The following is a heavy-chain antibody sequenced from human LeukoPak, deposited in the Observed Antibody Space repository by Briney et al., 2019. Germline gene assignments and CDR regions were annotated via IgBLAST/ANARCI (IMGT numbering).Heavy chain of an antibody. CDR2: IYYSGST. CDR1: GASVSSSNYY. V-gene: IGHV4-61*05. CDR3: ARTYYDILTGHTTFDY. J-gene: IGHJ4*02. Sequence: SETLSLTCNVSGASVSSSNYYWGWIRQPPGKGLEWIGYIYYSGSTNYNPSLKSRVTISVDTSKNQFSLKLSSVTAADTAVYYCARTYYDILTGHTTFDYWGQGTLVTVSS. D-gene: IGHD3-9*01.